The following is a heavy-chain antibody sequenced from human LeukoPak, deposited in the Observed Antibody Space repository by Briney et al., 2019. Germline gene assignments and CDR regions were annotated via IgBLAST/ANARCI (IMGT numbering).Heavy chain of an antibody. CDR3: ARMVVPAATLDHYYYYYGMDV. CDR1: GGSISSGGYY. CDR2: IYYSGST. D-gene: IGHD2-2*01. Sequence: SQTLSLTCTVSGGSISSGGYYWSWIRQHPGKGLEWIGYIYYSGSTYYNPSLKSRVTISVDTSKNQFSLKLSSVTAADTAVYYCARMVVPAATLDHYYYYYGMDVWGQGTTVTVSS. V-gene: IGHV4-31*03. J-gene: IGHJ6*02.